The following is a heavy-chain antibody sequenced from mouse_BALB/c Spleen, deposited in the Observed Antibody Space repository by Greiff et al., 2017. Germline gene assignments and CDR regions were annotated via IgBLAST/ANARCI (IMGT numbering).Heavy chain of an antibody. CDR1: GFTFSSYG. CDR3: ARHTANWDFDY. Sequence: EVQRVESGGGLVQPGGSLKLSCAASGFTFSSYGMSWVRQTPDKRLELVATINSNGGSTYYPDSVKGRFTISRDNAKNTLYLQMSSLKSEDTAMYYCARHTANWDFDYWGQGTTLTVSS. V-gene: IGHV5-6-3*01. CDR2: INSNGGST. J-gene: IGHJ2*01. D-gene: IGHD4-1*01.